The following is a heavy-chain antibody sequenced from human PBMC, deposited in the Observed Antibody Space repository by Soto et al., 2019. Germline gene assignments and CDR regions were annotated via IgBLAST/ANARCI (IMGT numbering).Heavy chain of an antibody. CDR3: ARVRLRYYDSRGYRRYFEY. CDR2: IIPIFGTA. CDR1: GCTSSSYA. V-gene: IGHV1-69*13. Sequence: ASVKVSCKASGCTSSSYAISWVGQAPGQGLEWMGGIIPIFGTANYAQKFQGRVTITADESTSTAYMELSSLRSEDTAVYYCARVRLRYYDSRGYRRYFEYWGQGTLVNVSS. D-gene: IGHD3-22*01. J-gene: IGHJ4*02.